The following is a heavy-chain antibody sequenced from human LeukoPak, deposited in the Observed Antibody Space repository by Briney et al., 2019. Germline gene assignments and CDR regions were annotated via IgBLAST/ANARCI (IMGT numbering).Heavy chain of an antibody. V-gene: IGHV3-30*03. CDR1: GFTFSNSG. D-gene: IGHD3-10*01. CDR2: ISYDGSNK. J-gene: IGHJ4*02. CDR3: ARDSDHIDY. Sequence: GGSLRLSCTASGFTFSNSGMHWVRQAPGKGLEWVAVISYDGSNKYYADSVKGRFTISRDNSKNTLYLQMNSLRAEDTAVYYCARDSDHIDYWGQGTLVTVSS.